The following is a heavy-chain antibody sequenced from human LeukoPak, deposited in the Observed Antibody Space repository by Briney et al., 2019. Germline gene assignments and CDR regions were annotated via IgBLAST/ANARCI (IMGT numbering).Heavy chain of an antibody. V-gene: IGHV6-1*01. CDR1: GDSVSINSAA. CDR3: ARLYSSAWFDS. D-gene: IGHD6-19*01. J-gene: IGHJ5*01. CDR2: TYYRSKWFD. Sequence: SPTLSLTCAISGDSVSINSAAWNWISQSPSRGLEWLGRTYYRSKWFDEYAESVKSRISINPDTSKNQFSLQLNSVTPDDTAVYYCARLYSSAWFDSWGQGTLVTVSS.